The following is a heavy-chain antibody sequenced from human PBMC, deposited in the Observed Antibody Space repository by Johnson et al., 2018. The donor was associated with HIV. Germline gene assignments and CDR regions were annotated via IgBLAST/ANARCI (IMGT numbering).Heavy chain of an antibody. J-gene: IGHJ3*02. Sequence: VQLVESGGGLVQPGGSLRLSCAASGFTVSSNYMSWVRQAPGKGLEWVSVIYSGGGTYYEDSVKGRFTISRDNSKNTLYLQMNSLRPQDTAVYYCARTRQGAFEIGGQGTMVTVAS. CDR2: IYSGGGT. CDR1: GFTVSSNY. CDR3: ARTRQGAFEI. V-gene: IGHV3-66*02.